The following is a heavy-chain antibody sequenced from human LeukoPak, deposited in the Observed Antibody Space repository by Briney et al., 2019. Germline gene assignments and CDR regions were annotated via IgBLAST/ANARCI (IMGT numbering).Heavy chain of an antibody. CDR2: INHSGST. D-gene: IGHD3-10*01. V-gene: IGHV4-34*01. Sequence: NSSETLSLTCAVYGGSFSGYYWSWIRQPPGKGLEWIGEINHSGSTNYNPSLKSRVTISVDTSKNQFSLKLSSVTAADTAVYYCARVSTMVRGVNWFDPWGQGTLVTVSS. CDR3: ARVSTMVRGVNWFDP. J-gene: IGHJ5*02. CDR1: GGSFSGYY.